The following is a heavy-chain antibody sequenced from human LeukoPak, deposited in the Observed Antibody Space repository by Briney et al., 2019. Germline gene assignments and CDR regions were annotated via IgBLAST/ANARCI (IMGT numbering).Heavy chain of an antibody. V-gene: IGHV3-21*01. CDR2: ISTSSSYI. CDR3: ARDPYSGSYGADYYYYMDV. Sequence: PGGSLRLSCAASGFTFSSYSMNWVRQAPGKGLEWVSSISTSSSYIYYADSVKGRFTISRDNAKKSLYLQMNSLRAEDTAVYYCARDPYSGSYGADYYYYMDVWGKGTTVTISS. CDR1: GFTFSSYS. J-gene: IGHJ6*03. D-gene: IGHD1-26*01.